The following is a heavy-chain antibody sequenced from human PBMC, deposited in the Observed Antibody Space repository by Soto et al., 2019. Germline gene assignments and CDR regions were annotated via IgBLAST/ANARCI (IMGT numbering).Heavy chain of an antibody. J-gene: IGHJ4*02. CDR1: GFSLTTTRMG. Sequence: QITLKESGPPLVRPAQTLTLTCAFSGFSLTTTRMGVAWIRQPPGKALEWLALIYWDDDKRYSPSLKNRLTVYKDTSTNRVVLTITNISHDDTGTYFCAHAGDFDLLSFDRWGPGTLVTVSS. CDR2: IYWDDDK. V-gene: IGHV2-5*02. CDR3: AHAGDFDLLSFDR. D-gene: IGHD2-15*01.